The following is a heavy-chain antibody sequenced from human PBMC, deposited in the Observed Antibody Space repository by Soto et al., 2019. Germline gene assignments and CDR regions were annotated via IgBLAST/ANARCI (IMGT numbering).Heavy chain of an antibody. J-gene: IGHJ4*02. CDR1: GYPFTSYY. CDR2: INPSGGST. V-gene: IGHV1-46*01. CDR3: ARDEIMSEVATNDY. D-gene: IGHD5-12*01. Sequence: ASLKVSCKSSGYPFTSYYIHWVRQAPGQGLEWMGIINPSGGSTSYAQKFQGRVTMTRDTSTSTVYMELSSLRSEDTAVYYCARDEIMSEVATNDYWGQGTLVTVSS.